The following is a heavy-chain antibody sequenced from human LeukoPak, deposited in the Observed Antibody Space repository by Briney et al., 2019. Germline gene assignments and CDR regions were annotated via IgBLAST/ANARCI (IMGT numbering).Heavy chain of an antibody. CDR1: GFTFSSYW. CDR2: IRFDATNK. J-gene: IGHJ4*02. CDR3: AKEQYPGYFDF. Sequence: GGSLRLSCAASGFTFSSYWMSWVRQAPGKGLEWVSFIRFDATNKYYADSVKGRFTISRDNSNNTLYLQLNNVRTEDTATYFCAKEQYPGYFDFWGQGTLVTVSA. V-gene: IGHV3-30*02. D-gene: IGHD1-14*01.